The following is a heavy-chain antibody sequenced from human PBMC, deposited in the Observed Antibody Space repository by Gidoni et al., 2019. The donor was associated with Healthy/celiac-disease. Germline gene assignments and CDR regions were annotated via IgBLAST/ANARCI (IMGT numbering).Heavy chain of an antibody. V-gene: IGHV3-23*01. CDR2: IRGSGGST. CDR3: AKGGGSRGYFDY. CDR1: GFTFSSYA. D-gene: IGHD3-16*01. Sequence: EVQLLESGGGLVQPGGSLRLSCAASGFTFSSYAMSWFRQAPGKGLEWVSAIRGSGGSTYYADSVKGRFTISRDNSKNTLYLQMNSLRAEDTAVYYCAKGGGSRGYFDYWGQGTLVTVSS. J-gene: IGHJ4*02.